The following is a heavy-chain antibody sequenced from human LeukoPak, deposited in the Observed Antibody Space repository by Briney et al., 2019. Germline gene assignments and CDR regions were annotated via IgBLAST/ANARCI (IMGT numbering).Heavy chain of an antibody. CDR2: ISAYNGNT. CDR1: GYTFTSYG. J-gene: IGHJ6*02. Sequence: ASVKVSCKASGYTFTSYGISWVRQAPGQGLEWMGWISAYNGNTNYAQKLQGRVTMTTDTSTSTAYMELRSLRSDDTAVYYCARGRHGSGWYYYYYGMDVWGQGTTVTVSS. CDR3: ARGRHGSGWYYYYYGMDV. V-gene: IGHV1-18*01. D-gene: IGHD6-19*01.